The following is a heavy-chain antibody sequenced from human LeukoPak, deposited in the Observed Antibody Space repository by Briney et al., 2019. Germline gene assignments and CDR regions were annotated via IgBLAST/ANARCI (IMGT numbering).Heavy chain of an antibody. CDR1: GFTFSSCA. CDR3: AKDPVAGIPRDYFDY. CDR2: IGGRGIST. D-gene: IGHD6-19*01. J-gene: IGHJ4*02. V-gene: IGHV3-23*01. Sequence: GGSLRLSCAASGFTFSSCAMSWVRQAPGKGLEWVSGIGGRGISTYYADSVKGRLTIPRDNSKNTLYLQMNSLRAEDTAVYYCAKDPVAGIPRDYFDYWGQGTLVTVSS.